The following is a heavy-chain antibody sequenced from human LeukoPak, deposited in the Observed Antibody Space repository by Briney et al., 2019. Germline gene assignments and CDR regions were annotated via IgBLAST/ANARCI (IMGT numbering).Heavy chain of an antibody. V-gene: IGHV1-2*02. Sequence: ASVKVSCKASGYTFTGYYMHWVRQAPGQGLEWMGWINPNSGGTNYAQKFQGRVTMTRDTSISTAYMELSRLRSDDTAVYYCARSGDSSGYYYAIPRNWFDPWGQGTLVTVSS. CDR3: ARSGDSSGYYYAIPRNWFDP. J-gene: IGHJ5*02. CDR2: INPNSGGT. CDR1: GYTFTGYY. D-gene: IGHD3-22*01.